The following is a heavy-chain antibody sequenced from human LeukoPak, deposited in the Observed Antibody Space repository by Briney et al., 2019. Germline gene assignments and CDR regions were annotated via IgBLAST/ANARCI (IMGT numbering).Heavy chain of an antibody. CDR3: ARNPYDILTGYFDY. CDR2: INHSGST. CDR1: GGSFSGYY. Sequence: SETLSLTCAVYGGSFSGYYWSWIRQPPGKGLEWIGEINHSGSTNYNPSLKSRVTISVDTSKNQFSLKLSSVTAADTAVYYCARNPYDILTGYFDYWGQGTLVTVSS. V-gene: IGHV4-34*01. D-gene: IGHD3-9*01. J-gene: IGHJ4*02.